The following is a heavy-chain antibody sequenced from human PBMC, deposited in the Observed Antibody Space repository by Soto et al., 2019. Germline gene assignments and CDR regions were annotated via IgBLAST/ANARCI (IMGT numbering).Heavy chain of an antibody. V-gene: IGHV4-30-4*01. CDR1: GGSISSGDYY. D-gene: IGHD3-22*01. Sequence: QVQLQETGPGLVKPSETLSLTCTVSGGSISSGDYYWSWIRQSLGKGLEWIGYSHHSGSTYYNPSLKTRATMSVDSSRNQFSLKLTSVTAADTAVYYCAREYNKSGYRRLDPWGQGTLVTVSS. J-gene: IGHJ5*02. CDR2: SHHSGST. CDR3: AREYNKSGYRRLDP.